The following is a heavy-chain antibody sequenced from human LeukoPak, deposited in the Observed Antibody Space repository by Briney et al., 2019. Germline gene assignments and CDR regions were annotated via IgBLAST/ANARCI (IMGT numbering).Heavy chain of an antibody. CDR2: IFHSGST. J-gene: IGHJ3*02. D-gene: IGHD1-26*01. CDR1: GGSISSSNW. CDR3: ARHQWVPAFDI. V-gene: IGHV4-4*02. Sequence: SGTLSLTCAVSGGSISSSNWWSWVRQPPGKGLDWIGEIFHSGSTNYNPSLKSRLTISVDTSKNQFSLKLSSVTAADTAVYYCARHQWVPAFDIWGQGTKVTVSS.